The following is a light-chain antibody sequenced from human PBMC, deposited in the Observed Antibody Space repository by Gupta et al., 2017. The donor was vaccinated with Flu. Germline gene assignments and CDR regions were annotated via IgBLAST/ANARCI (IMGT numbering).Light chain of an antibody. CDR1: SSNIGRHY. CDR2: RDT. Sequence: SVLTQPPSASGTPGQRVTISCSGGSSNIGRHYVYWYQQVPGTAPKLLIYRDTQRPSGVPDRFSGSKSGTSASLAIFGLRSEDEADYYCATWDDSLGGHVLFGGGTKVTVL. J-gene: IGLJ3*02. CDR3: ATWDDSLGGHVL. V-gene: IGLV1-47*01.